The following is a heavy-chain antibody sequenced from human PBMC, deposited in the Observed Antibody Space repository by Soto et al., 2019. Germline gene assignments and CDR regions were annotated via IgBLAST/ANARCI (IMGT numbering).Heavy chain of an antibody. CDR2: ISDSGGSR. D-gene: IGHD1-7*01. J-gene: IGHJ6*02. CDR1: GFTFSSYA. V-gene: IGHV3-23*01. Sequence: GGSLRLSCAASGFTFSSYAMNWVRQAPGKGLEWVSGISDSGGSRYYADSVKGRFTISRDNSKNTLYVQMNSLRAEDTAVYYCAKDESNWNYGYYYGMDVWGQGTTVTVSS. CDR3: AKDESNWNYGYYYGMDV.